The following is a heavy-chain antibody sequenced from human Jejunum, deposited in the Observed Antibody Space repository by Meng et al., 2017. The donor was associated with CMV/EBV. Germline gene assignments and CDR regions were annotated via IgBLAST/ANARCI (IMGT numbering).Heavy chain of an antibody. V-gene: IGHV7-4-1*01. Sequence: QLVQSGSELKKPGAQVKFSCQAAGYTFTSSSMNWVRHAPGQGLEWMGWININTGNPTYAQGFTGRFVFSLDTSVSTAYLQIDSLKADDTAVYYCARGNGWRFDYWGQGTLVTVSS. J-gene: IGHJ4*02. CDR3: ARGNGWRFDY. CDR1: GYTFTSSS. CDR2: ININTGNP. D-gene: IGHD6-19*01.